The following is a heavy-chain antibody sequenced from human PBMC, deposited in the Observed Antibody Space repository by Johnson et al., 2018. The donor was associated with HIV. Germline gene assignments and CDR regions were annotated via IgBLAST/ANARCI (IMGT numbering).Heavy chain of an antibody. J-gene: IGHJ3*02. V-gene: IGHV3-64*01. D-gene: IGHD1-26*01. CDR3: ARDLIVGATRGGAFDI. CDR2: ISSNGGST. Sequence: EVQLVESGGGLVQPGGSLRLSCAASGFTFSSYAMHWVRQAPGKGLEYVSAISSNGGSTYYANSVKGRFTISRDNSKNTLYLQMNSLKVEDTAVYYCARDLIVGATRGGAFDIWGQGTMFTVSS. CDR1: GFTFSSYA.